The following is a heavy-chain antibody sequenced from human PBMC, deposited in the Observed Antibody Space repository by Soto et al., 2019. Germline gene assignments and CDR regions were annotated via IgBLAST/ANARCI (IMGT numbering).Heavy chain of an antibody. CDR3: ARSKGYYDILTGYPPPYYFDY. J-gene: IGHJ4*02. CDR2: IIPIFGTA. Sequence: QVQLVQSGAEVKKPGSSVKVSCKASGGTFSSYAISWVRQAPGQGLEWMGGIIPIFGTANYAQKFQGRVTINADESTSTAYMELSRLRSEDTAVYYCARSKGYYDILTGYPPPYYFDYWGQGTLVTVSS. CDR1: GGTFSSYA. D-gene: IGHD3-9*01. V-gene: IGHV1-69*01.